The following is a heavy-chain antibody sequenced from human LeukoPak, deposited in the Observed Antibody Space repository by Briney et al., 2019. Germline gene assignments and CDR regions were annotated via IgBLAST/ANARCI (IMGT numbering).Heavy chain of an antibody. CDR3: AKARYSGSPYWFDY. CDR1: GFTLSSYA. CDR2: ISGSGVST. V-gene: IGHV3-23*01. Sequence: GGSLRLSCAASGFTLSSYAMSWVRQAPGKGLEWVSAISGSGVSTYYADSVKGRFTISRDNSKNTLYLQMNSLRAEDTAVYYCAKARYSGSPYWFDYWGQGTLVTVSS. D-gene: IGHD1-26*01. J-gene: IGHJ4*02.